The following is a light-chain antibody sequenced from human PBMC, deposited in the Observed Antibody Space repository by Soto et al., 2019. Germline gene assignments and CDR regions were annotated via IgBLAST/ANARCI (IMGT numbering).Light chain of an antibody. Sequence: EIVMTQSPATPSVSPGETATLSCRASQSVSSNLAWYQQKPGQAPRLLIYGASTRATGIPATFSGSGSGTGFTLTISSLQSEDFAVYYCQQDNNWPPLTFGGGTKVEIK. CDR1: QSVSSN. V-gene: IGKV3-15*01. CDR3: QQDNNWPPLT. CDR2: GAS. J-gene: IGKJ4*01.